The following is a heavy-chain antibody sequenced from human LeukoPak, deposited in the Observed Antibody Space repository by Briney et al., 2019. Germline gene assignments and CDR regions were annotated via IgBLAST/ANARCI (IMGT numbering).Heavy chain of an antibody. CDR3: ARVGQWLELDY. Sequence: SGGSLRLSCAASEFSVGSNYMTWVRQAPGKGLEWVSLIYSGGSTYYADSVKGRFTISRDNSKNTLYLQMNSLRAEDTAVYYCARVGQWLELDYWGQGTLVTVSS. CDR1: EFSVGSNY. J-gene: IGHJ4*02. V-gene: IGHV3-66*01. D-gene: IGHD6-19*01. CDR2: IYSGGST.